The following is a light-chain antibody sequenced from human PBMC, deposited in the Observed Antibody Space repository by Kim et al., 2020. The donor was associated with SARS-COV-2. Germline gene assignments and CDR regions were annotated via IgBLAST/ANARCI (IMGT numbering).Light chain of an antibody. V-gene: IGLV1-47*01. J-gene: IGLJ3*02. CDR3: AAWDDSLSGPWV. CDR2: RNN. Sequence: RVTISCSGSSSNIGINYVYWYQQLPGTAPKLLIYRNNQRPSGVPDRFSGSKSGTSASLAISGLRSEDEADYYCAAWDDSLSGPWVFGGGTKLTVL. CDR1: SSNIGINY.